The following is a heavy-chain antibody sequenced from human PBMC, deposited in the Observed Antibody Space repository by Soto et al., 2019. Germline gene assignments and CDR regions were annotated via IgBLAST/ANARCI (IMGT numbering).Heavy chain of an antibody. Sequence: EVQLVESGGGLVQPGGSLRLSCAASGFTFSLYSMSWVRQAPGKGLEWVSYISRSSTGIHYADSVKGRFTISRDDATKSMHLKMNSLRDGDTAVYYCSSAVTWGLDVWGQGTTVSISS. V-gene: IGHV3-48*02. CDR3: SSAVTWGLDV. J-gene: IGHJ6*02. D-gene: IGHD3-10*01. CDR1: GFTFSLYS. CDR2: ISRSSTGI.